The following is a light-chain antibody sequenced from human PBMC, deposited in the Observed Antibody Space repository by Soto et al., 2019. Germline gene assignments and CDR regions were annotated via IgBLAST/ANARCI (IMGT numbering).Light chain of an antibody. V-gene: IGLV1-40*01. CDR1: SSTIGAGYD. Sequence: QSVLTQPPSVSGAPGQTVIISCTGNSSTIGAGYDVPWYQHLPGTAPKLLISANSNRPSGVPDRFSGSKSGTSASLAITGLQAEDEADYSCQSYDSSLSGFYVFGTGTKLTVL. CDR3: QSYDSSLSGFYV. J-gene: IGLJ1*01. CDR2: ANS.